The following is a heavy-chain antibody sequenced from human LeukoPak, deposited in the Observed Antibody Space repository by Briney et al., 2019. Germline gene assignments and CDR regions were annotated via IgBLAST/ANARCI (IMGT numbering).Heavy chain of an antibody. J-gene: IGHJ2*01. Sequence: PSGTLSLTCAVSGGSISSSNWWSWVRQPPGKGLEWIGEIYHSGSTNYNPSLKSRVTISVDKSKNQFSLKLSSVTAADTAVYYCARGTYGSGSYSPHNWYFDLWGRGTLVTVSS. CDR1: GGSISSSNW. CDR3: ARGTYGSGSYSPHNWYFDL. V-gene: IGHV4-4*02. CDR2: IYHSGST. D-gene: IGHD3-10*01.